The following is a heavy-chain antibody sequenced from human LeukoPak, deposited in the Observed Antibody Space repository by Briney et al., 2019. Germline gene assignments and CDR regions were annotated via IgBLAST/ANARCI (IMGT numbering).Heavy chain of an antibody. CDR3: AKGSGIATTGFYFDY. J-gene: IGHJ4*02. CDR2: VRGSGGST. CDR1: GFTFSSYA. Sequence: GGSLRLSCTVSGFTFSSYAMSWVRQAPGKGLEWVSDVRGSGGSTYYADSVKGRFTISRDNSKKTLYLQMNSLTAEDTALYYCAKGSGIATTGFYFDYWGQGTLVTVSS. V-gene: IGHV3-23*01. D-gene: IGHD6-13*01.